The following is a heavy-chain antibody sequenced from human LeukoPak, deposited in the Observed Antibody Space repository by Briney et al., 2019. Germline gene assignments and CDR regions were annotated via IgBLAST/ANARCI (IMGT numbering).Heavy chain of an antibody. J-gene: IGHJ6*03. D-gene: IGHD6-13*01. Sequence: ASVKVSCKASGGTFSSYAISWVRQAPGQGLEWMGGIIPIFGTANHAQKFQGRVTITADESTSTAYMELSSLRSEDTAVYYCAGDSGSWYRGKYYYYYYMDVWGKGTTVTISS. CDR3: AGDSGSWYRGKYYYYYYMDV. CDR1: GGTFSSYA. CDR2: IIPIFGTA. V-gene: IGHV1-69*13.